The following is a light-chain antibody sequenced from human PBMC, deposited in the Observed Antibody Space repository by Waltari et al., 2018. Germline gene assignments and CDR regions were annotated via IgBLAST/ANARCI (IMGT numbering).Light chain of an antibody. J-gene: IGLJ2*01. CDR2: SNN. CDR3: AAWDDSLNGVV. CDR1: SSNYGSNT. V-gene: IGLV1-44*01. Sequence: QSLLTQPPSASGPPGPTVTISCSGNSSNYGSNTVNWYQQLPGTAPKLLIYSNNQPPSAVPDRFSGSKSGTSASLAISGLQSEDEADYYCAAWDDSLNGVVFGGGTKLTVL.